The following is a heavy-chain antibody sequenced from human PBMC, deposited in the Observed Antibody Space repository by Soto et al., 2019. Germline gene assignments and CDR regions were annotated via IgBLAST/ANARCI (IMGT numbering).Heavy chain of an antibody. CDR2: ISGNGENT. J-gene: IGHJ4*02. V-gene: IGHV3-23*04. CDR1: GFTFSHYV. CDR3: LKAEWMVQLFDY. Sequence: EVQLVESGGGLIQPGGSLRLSCAASGFTFSHYVMSWVRQAPGKGLEWVSGISGNGENTDYADSVKGRFTISRDNSNNTLYLQMNSLRAEDTAVYYCLKAEWMVQLFDYWGQGSLVTVSS. D-gene: IGHD6-19*01.